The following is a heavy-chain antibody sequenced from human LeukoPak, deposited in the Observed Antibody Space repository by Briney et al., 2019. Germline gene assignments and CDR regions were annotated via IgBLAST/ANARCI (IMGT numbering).Heavy chain of an antibody. CDR3: AKHRDNGDSSGYHDFDF. V-gene: IGHV3-23*01. CDR2: ISGSGGRT. D-gene: IGHD3-22*01. J-gene: IGHJ4*02. Sequence: PGGSLRLSCAASGFTFSSYAMSWVRQAPGKGLEWVSAISGSGGRTYYAGSVKGRFTLSRDNSKNTLYLQMSSLRAEDTAVYYCAKHRDNGDSSGYHDFDFWGQGTLVTVSS. CDR1: GFTFSSYA.